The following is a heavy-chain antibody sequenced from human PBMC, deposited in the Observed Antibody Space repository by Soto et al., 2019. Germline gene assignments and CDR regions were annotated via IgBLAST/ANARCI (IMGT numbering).Heavy chain of an antibody. V-gene: IGHV4-30-2*01. Sequence: PSETLSLTCAVSGGSISSGGYSWSWIRQPPGKGLECIGYIYHSGSTYYNPSLKSRVTISVDRSKNQFSLKLSSVTAADTAVYYCARGRSGCSSTSRGGCVAGFRYYFDYWGQGTLVTVSS. J-gene: IGHJ4*02. CDR2: IYHSGST. CDR3: ARGRSGCSSTSRGGCVAGFRYYFDY. D-gene: IGHD2-2*01. CDR1: GGSISSGGYS.